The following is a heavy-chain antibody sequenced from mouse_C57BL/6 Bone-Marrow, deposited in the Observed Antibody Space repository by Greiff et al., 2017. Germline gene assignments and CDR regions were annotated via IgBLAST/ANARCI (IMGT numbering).Heavy chain of an antibody. Sequence: QVQLKQPGAELVKPGASVKLSCKASGYTFTSYWMHWVKQRPGQGLEWIGMIHPNSGSTNYNEKFKSKATLTVDKSSSTAYMQLSSLTSEDSAVYYCARGGAFFDVWGTGTTVTVSS. J-gene: IGHJ1*03. CDR3: ARGGAFFDV. CDR1: GYTFTSYW. CDR2: IHPNSGST. V-gene: IGHV1-64*01.